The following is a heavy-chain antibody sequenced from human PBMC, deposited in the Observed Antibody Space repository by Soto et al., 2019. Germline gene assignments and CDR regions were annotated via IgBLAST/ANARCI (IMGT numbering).Heavy chain of an antibody. CDR3: ARPSHRIAAAGRLVLDAFDI. D-gene: IGHD6-13*01. J-gene: IGHJ3*02. CDR1: GYSFTSYW. V-gene: IGHV5-51*01. Sequence: PGESLKISCKGSGYSFTSYWIGWVRQMPGKGLEWMGIIYPGDSDTRYSPSFQGQVTISADKSISTAYLQWSSLKASDTAMYYCARPSHRIAAAGRLVLDAFDIWGQGTMVTVSS. CDR2: IYPGDSDT.